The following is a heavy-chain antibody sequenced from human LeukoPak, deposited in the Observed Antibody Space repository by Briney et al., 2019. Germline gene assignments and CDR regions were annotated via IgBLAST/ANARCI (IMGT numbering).Heavy chain of an antibody. Sequence: GGSLRLSCAASGFTFSIYAMSWVRQAPGKALEWVSSIGGSGAGTYYADTVKGRFTISRDNSKNTLYLQMDRLRAEDTAIYFCARTSSNFDYWGQGTLVTVSS. D-gene: IGHD6-6*01. V-gene: IGHV3-23*01. CDR1: GFTFSIYA. CDR2: IGGSGAGT. CDR3: ARTSSNFDY. J-gene: IGHJ4*02.